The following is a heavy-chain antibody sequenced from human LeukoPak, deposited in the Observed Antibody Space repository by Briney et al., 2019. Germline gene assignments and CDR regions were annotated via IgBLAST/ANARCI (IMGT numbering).Heavy chain of an antibody. CDR3: AREYSSSGLAFDY. CDR2: TYYRSKLYN. D-gene: IGHD6-19*01. Sequence: SQTLSLTCAISGDSVSSNSAAWNWIRQSPSRGLEWLGRTYYRSKLYNDYAVSVKNRITINPDTSKDQFSLHLNSVSPEDTAVYYCAREYSSSGLAFDYWGQGTLVTVSS. V-gene: IGHV6-1*01. CDR1: GDSVSSNSAA. J-gene: IGHJ4*02.